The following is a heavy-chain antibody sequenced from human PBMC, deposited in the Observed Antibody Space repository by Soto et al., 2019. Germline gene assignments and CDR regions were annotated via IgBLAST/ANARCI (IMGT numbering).Heavy chain of an antibody. J-gene: IGHJ4*02. CDR3: ARHGYNYGGGYFDY. CDR2: IYSGGST. CDR1: GVTVSSNY. V-gene: IGHV3-66*04. D-gene: IGHD5-18*01. Sequence: EVQLVESGGGLVQPGGSLRLSCAASGVTVSSNYMSWVRQAPGKGLEWVSVIYSGGSTYYADSVKGRFTISRDNSKNTLYLQMNSLRAGGTAVYYCARHGYNYGGGYFDYWGQGTLVTVSS.